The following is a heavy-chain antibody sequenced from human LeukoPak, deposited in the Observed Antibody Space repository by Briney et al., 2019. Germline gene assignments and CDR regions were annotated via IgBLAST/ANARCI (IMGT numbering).Heavy chain of an antibody. J-gene: IGHJ4*02. D-gene: IGHD5-18*01. CDR3: AKDLSAYSPGPGYFDY. CDR2: IRYDGNRK. CDR1: GFTFSTYG. Sequence: GGSLRLSCAASGFTFSTYGMHWVRQAPGKGLEWVAFIRYDGNRKYYADSVKGRFTISRDNSKNTLYLQMNSLRAEDAAVHYCAKDLSAYSPGPGYFDYWGQGTLVTVST. V-gene: IGHV3-30*02.